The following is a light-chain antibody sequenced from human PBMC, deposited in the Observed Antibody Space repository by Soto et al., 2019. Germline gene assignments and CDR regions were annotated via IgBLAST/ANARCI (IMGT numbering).Light chain of an antibody. CDR3: QQCFWHWT. J-gene: IGKJ1*01. V-gene: IGKV1-5*01. CDR1: QSISSW. Sequence: DIQMTQSPSTLSASVGDIVTITCRASQSISSWLAWYQQKPGKAPKLLIYDASSLESGVPSRFSGSGSGTEFTLTISSLQPDDFATYYCQQCFWHWTFGQGTKVDI. CDR2: DAS.